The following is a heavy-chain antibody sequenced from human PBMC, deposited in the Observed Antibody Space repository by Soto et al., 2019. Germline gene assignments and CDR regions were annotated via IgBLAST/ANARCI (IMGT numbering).Heavy chain of an antibody. CDR1: GGSFSGYY. J-gene: IGHJ6*02. Sequence: SETLSLTCAVYGGSFSGYYWSWIRQPPGKGLEWIGEINHSGSTNYNPSLKSRVTISVDTSKNQFSLKLSSVTAADTAVYYCAGCYCSSTSCYLPEDYYGMDVWGQGTTVTVSS. D-gene: IGHD2-2*01. CDR3: AGCYCSSTSCYLPEDYYGMDV. CDR2: INHSGST. V-gene: IGHV4-34*01.